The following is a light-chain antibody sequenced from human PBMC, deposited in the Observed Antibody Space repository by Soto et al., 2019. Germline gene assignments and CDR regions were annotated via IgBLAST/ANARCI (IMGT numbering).Light chain of an antibody. Sequence: QSVLTQPPSASGTPGQWVTISCSGSSSNIGSNTVNWYHHLPGTAPKLLIYNNYQRPSGVPDRLSGSKSGNTASLTVSGLQAEDEADYYCSSYAGSNNFGVFGTGTKLTVL. CDR1: SSNIGSNT. CDR3: SSYAGSNNFGV. V-gene: IGLV1-44*01. CDR2: NNY. J-gene: IGLJ1*01.